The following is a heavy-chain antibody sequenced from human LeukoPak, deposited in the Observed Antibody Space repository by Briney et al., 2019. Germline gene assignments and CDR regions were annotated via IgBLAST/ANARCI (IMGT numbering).Heavy chain of an antibody. D-gene: IGHD2-2*01. J-gene: IGHJ6*03. CDR3: AREMGEVVPAAHYYYMDV. V-gene: IGHV6-1*01. CDR1: GDSVSSNSAA. CDR2: TYYRSKWYN. Sequence: SQTLSLTCAISGDSVSSNSAAWNWIRQSPSRGLEWLGRTYYRSKWYNDYAVSVKSRITINPDTSKNQFPLQLNSVTPEDTAVYYCAREMGEVVPAAHYYYMDVWGKGTTVTVSS.